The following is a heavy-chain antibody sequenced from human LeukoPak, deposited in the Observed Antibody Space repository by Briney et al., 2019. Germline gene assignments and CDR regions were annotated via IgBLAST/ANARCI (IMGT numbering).Heavy chain of an antibody. J-gene: IGHJ6*03. CDR3: ARIGPGMYGRGYYYYYYYMDV. V-gene: IGHV4-39*01. D-gene: IGHD1-1*01. CDR2: IYYSGST. Sequence: SETLSLTCTVSGGSISSNSYYWGWIRQPPGKGLKWIGSIYYSGSTYYNPSLKSRVTISVDTSKNQFSLKLSSVTAADTAVYYCARIGPGMYGRGYYYYYYYMDVWGKGTTVTVSS. CDR1: GGSISSNSYY.